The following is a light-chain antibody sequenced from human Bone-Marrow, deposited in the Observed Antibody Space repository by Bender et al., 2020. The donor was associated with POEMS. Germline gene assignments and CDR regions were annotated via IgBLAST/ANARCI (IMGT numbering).Light chain of an antibody. CDR1: NIGSKS. V-gene: IGLV3-21*02. J-gene: IGLJ2*01. Sequence: SYVLTQPPSVSVAPGQTARIACGGNNIGSKSVHWYQQEPGQAPVLVVYDDSDRPSGIPERVSGSKSGNTATLTISRAEVGDEADYYCEVWDSTSDHVVFGGGTKLTVL. CDR2: DDS. CDR3: EVWDSTSDHVV.